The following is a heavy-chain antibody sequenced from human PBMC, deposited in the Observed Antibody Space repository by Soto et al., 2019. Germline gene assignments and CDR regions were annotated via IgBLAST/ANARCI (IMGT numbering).Heavy chain of an antibody. J-gene: IGHJ5*02. CDR1: GFTFSRYG. CDR3: AKDGEALYYYDTSGPKTWFDP. CDR2: ISYDGSNK. Sequence: PGGSLRLSSAASGFTFSRYGIHWVRQAPGKGLEWVAIISYDGSNKYYADSVKGRFTISRDDSKNTLYLQMNSLRAEDTAVYYCAKDGEALYYYDTSGPKTWFDPWGLGTLVTVSS. D-gene: IGHD3-22*01. V-gene: IGHV3-30*18.